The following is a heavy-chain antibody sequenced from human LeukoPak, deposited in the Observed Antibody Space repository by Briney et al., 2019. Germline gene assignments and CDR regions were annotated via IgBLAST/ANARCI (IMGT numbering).Heavy chain of an antibody. D-gene: IGHD3-3*01. V-gene: IGHV3-30*02. Sequence: PGGSLRLSCAASGFTFNSYGMHWVRQAPGKGLEWVALIWYDGSNKYYADSVKGRFTISRDNSKNTLYLQMNSLRAEDTAVYYCAREDKLRFLEWLPSYYFDYWGQGTLVTVSS. CDR2: IWYDGSNK. CDR3: AREDKLRFLEWLPSYYFDY. CDR1: GFTFNSYG. J-gene: IGHJ4*02.